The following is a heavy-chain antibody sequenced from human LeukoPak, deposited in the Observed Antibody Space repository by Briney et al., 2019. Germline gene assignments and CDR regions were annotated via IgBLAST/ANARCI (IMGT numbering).Heavy chain of an antibody. V-gene: IGHV1-58*02. Sequence: ASVKVSCKASGFTFTSSAMQWVRQARGQRLEWIGWIVVGSGNTNYAQKFQERVTITRDMSTSTAYMELSSLRSEDTIVYYCADSKWELPPDIYYYYYGMDVWGQGTTVTVSS. CDR3: ADSKWELPPDIYYYYYGMDV. D-gene: IGHD1-26*01. CDR1: GFTFTSSA. J-gene: IGHJ6*02. CDR2: IVVGSGNT.